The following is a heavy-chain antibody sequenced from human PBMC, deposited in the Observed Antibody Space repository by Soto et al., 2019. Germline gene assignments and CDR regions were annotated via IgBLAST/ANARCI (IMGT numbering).Heavy chain of an antibody. CDR2: IIPIFGTA. J-gene: IGHJ5*02. CDR3: ARGLGIGSNWFDP. D-gene: IGHD2-21*01. CDR1: GGTFSSYA. Sequence: RASVKVSCKASGGTFSSYAISWVRQAPGQGLEWMGGIIPIFGTANYAQKFQGRVTITADESTSTAYMELSSLRSEDTAVYYCARGLGIGSNWFDPWGQGTLVTVSS. V-gene: IGHV1-69*13.